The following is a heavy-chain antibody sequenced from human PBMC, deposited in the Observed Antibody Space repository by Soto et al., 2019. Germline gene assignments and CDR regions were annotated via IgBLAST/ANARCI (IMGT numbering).Heavy chain of an antibody. V-gene: IGHV4-30-2*01. CDR2: NYHSGST. D-gene: IGHD6-13*01. J-gene: IGHJ4*02. CDR3: GRAWYSSRGRYFDY. CDR1: GCSISSGGCS. Sequence: QLQLQESGSGLVKPSQTLALTCAVSGCSISSGGCSWNWIRQPPGKVLEWIGYNYHSGSTDYDPSLKSRVTISVDRSKNQSSLKLSAVAAADTAVYYCGRAWYSSRGRYFDYWGQGTQVTVSS.